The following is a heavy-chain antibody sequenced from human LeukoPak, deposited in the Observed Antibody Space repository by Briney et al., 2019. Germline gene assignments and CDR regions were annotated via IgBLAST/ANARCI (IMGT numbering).Heavy chain of an antibody. CDR2: LSHSGST. CDR3: ARQGTWIQLGHFDY. Sequence: KTSETLSLMCTVSGGSLIMNNYYWGWLRQPPGKGLEWIGSLSHSGSTFYNPSLKSRVAMSVDTSKNHFSLKMSSVTAADAAMYFCARQGTWIQLGHFDYWGQGILITVSS. CDR1: GGSLIMNNYY. V-gene: IGHV4-39*01. J-gene: IGHJ4*02. D-gene: IGHD5-24*01.